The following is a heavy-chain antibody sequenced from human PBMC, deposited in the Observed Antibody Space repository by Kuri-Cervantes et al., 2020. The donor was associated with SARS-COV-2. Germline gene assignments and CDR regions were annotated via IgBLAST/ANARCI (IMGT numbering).Heavy chain of an antibody. Sequence: LSLTCAASGFTFSSYGMHWVRQAPGKGLEWVAVISYDGSNKYYADSVKGRFTISRDNSKNTLYLQMNSLRAEDTAVYYCARDEDSSGSDYWGQGTLVTVSS. CDR1: GFTFSSYG. J-gene: IGHJ4*02. CDR3: ARDEDSSGSDY. D-gene: IGHD6-19*01. V-gene: IGHV3-30*03. CDR2: ISYDGSNK.